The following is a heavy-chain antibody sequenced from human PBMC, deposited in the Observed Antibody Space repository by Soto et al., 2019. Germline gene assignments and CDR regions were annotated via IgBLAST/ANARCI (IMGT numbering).Heavy chain of an antibody. CDR3: ARGGGYSYGHYYYYGMDV. CDR1: GGTFSSYA. D-gene: IGHD5-18*01. CDR2: IIPIFGTA. J-gene: IGHJ6*02. Sequence: QVQLGQSGAEVKKPGSSVKVSCKASGGTFSSYAISWVRQAPGQGLEWMGGIIPIFGTANYAQKFQGRVTITADESTSTAYMELSSLRSEDTAVYYCARGGGYSYGHYYYYGMDVWGQGTTVTVSS. V-gene: IGHV1-69*12.